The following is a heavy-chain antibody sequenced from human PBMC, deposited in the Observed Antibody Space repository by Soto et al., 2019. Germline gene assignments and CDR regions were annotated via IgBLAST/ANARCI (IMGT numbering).Heavy chain of an antibody. CDR3: AKFGYSSKISDY. CDR2: ISWNSGSI. CDR1: GFTFDRYA. V-gene: IGHV3-9*01. D-gene: IGHD6-19*01. J-gene: IGHJ4*02. Sequence: GRSLRLSCAASGFTFDRYAMHWVRQAPGKGLEWVSGISWNSGSIGYADSVKGRFTISRDNSKNSLYLQMNSLRAEDTALYYCAKFGYSSKISDYWGQGTLVTVSS.